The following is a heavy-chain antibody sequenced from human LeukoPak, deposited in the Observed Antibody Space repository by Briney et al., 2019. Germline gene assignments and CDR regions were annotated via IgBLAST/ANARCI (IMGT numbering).Heavy chain of an antibody. J-gene: IGHJ4*02. CDR3: ANSLWDASDY. CDR2: ISGSGGST. V-gene: IGHV3-23*01. D-gene: IGHD1-26*01. CDR1: GFTFSSYA. Sequence: GGSLRLSCAASGFTFSSYAMSWVRQAPGKGLEWGSAISGSGGSTYYADSMKGRFTISRDNPKNTLYLQMNSLRAEDTAVYYCANSLWDASDYWGQGTLVTVSS.